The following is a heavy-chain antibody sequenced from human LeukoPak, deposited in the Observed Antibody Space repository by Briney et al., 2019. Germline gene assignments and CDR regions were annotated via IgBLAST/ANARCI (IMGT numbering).Heavy chain of an antibody. V-gene: IGHV4-59*08. J-gene: IGHJ6*02. CDR2: ISSSGSS. CDR1: GGSISSYY. D-gene: IGHD6-13*01. CDR3: ARLPLAAAGRGYYYYYGMDV. Sequence: SDTLSLTCTVSGGSISSYYWSWIRQPPGKGLEWIGHISSSGSSSYNPSLGSRVTTSIDTSKNQFSLKPSSVTAADTAVYYCARLPLAAAGRGYYYYYGMDVWGQGTTVTVSS.